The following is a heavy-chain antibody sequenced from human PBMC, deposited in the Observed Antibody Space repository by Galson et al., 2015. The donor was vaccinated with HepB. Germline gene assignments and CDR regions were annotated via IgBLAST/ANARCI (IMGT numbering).Heavy chain of an antibody. V-gene: IGHV3-7*01. J-gene: IGHJ6*02. Sequence: SLRLSCAASGFTFSSYWMSWVRQAPGKGLEWVANINQDGSETYFEDSMRGRFTISRDNSKNSLGLHMNSPRVEDTAVYYCARAEVFLRRGYPYYYGLDVWGHGTTVTVSS. CDR1: GFTFSSYW. CDR2: INQDGSET. CDR3: ARAEVFLRRGYPYYYGLDV. D-gene: IGHD2/OR15-2a*01.